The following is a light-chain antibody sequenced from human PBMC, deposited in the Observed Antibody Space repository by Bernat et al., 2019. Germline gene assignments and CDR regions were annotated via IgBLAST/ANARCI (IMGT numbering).Light chain of an antibody. V-gene: IGKV1-39*01. Sequence: IQMTQSPSSLSASVGDTVTITCRASQPVTNNLHWYQQKPGKAPNLLIFSASSLQSGVPSRFSGSGSGTDFTLTINSLQPEDFATYYCHQSYSAPPVTFGQGTRLDIQ. CDR3: HQSYSAPPVT. CDR2: SAS. J-gene: IGKJ5*01. CDR1: QPVTNN.